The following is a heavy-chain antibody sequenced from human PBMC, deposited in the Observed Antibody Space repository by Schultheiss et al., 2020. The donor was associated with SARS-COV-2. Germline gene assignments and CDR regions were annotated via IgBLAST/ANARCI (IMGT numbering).Heavy chain of an antibody. Sequence: GGSLRLSCAASGFTFSSYAMSWVRQAPGKGLEWVSAISGSGGSTYYADSVKGRFTISRDNSKNTLYLQMNSLRAEDTAVYYCAKAPYSGYDQGCYFDYWGQGTLVTVSS. J-gene: IGHJ4*02. CDR3: AKAPYSGYDQGCYFDY. CDR2: ISGSGGST. CDR1: GFTFSSYA. V-gene: IGHV3-23*01. D-gene: IGHD5-12*01.